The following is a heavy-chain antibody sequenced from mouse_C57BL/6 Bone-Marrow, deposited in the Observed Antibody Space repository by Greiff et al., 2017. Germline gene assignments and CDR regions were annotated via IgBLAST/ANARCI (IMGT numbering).Heavy chain of an antibody. CDR2: IDPETGGT. CDR3: TRGGNPSWFAY. V-gene: IGHV1-15*01. CDR1: GYTFTDYE. D-gene: IGHD2-1*01. J-gene: IGHJ3*01. Sequence: LVESGAELVRPGASVTLSCKASGYTFTDYEMHWVKQTPVHGLEWIGAIDPETGGTAYNQKFKGKAILTADKSSSTAYMELRSLTSEDSAVYYCTRGGNPSWFAYWGRGTLVTVSA.